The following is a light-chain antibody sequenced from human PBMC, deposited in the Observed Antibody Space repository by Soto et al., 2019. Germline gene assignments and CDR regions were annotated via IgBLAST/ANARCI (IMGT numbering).Light chain of an antibody. Sequence: QTVVTQSPSASASLGASVRLTCTLSSGHSTFAIAWHQQQPQKGPRYLMKLNGDGSHTKGDGIPDRFSGSSSGAERYLTISGLQSDDEAVYYCQTWGTAIWVFGGGTKLTV. CDR1: SGHSTFA. CDR3: QTWGTAIWV. CDR2: LNGDGSH. V-gene: IGLV4-69*01. J-gene: IGLJ3*02.